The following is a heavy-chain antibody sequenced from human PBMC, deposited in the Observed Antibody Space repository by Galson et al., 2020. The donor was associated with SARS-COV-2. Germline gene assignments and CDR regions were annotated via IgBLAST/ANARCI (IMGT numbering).Heavy chain of an antibody. CDR1: GFTFDDYA. CDR3: AKGPNSYSSAWYGIDY. Sequence: GGSLRLSCAASGFTFDDYAMHWVLQAPGKGLEWVSGISWNSGSIGYTDSVKGRFTISRDNAKKSLYLQMNSLRAEDTAMYYCAKGPNSYSSAWYGIDYWGQGTLVTVSS. V-gene: IGHV3-9*01. J-gene: IGHJ4*02. CDR2: ISWNSGSI. D-gene: IGHD6-19*01.